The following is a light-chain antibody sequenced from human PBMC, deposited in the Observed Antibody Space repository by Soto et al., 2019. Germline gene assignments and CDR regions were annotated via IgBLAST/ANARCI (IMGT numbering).Light chain of an antibody. CDR2: EVS. V-gene: IGKV2D-29*02. J-gene: IGKJ5*01. Sequence: DIVMTQSPLSPPVTPGEPASISCKSSQSLLHITGETFLFWYLQKPGQSPQLLVYEVSTRVSGVPDRFSGSGSGTDFTLEISRVETDDVGIYYCMQSTQLPPTFGQGTRLEI. CDR3: MQSTQLPPT. CDR1: QSLLHITGETF.